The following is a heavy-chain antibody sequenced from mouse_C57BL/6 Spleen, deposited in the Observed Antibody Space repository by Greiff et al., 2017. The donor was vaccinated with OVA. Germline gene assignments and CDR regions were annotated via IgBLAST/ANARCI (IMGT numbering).Heavy chain of an antibody. CDR2: IYPGSGST. V-gene: IGHV1-55*01. D-gene: IGHD2-4*01. CDR1: GYTFTSYW. J-gene: IGHJ4*01. CDR3: ARKVYDYDGEGAMDY. Sequence: VQLQQPGAELVKPGASVKMSCKASGYTFTSYWITWVKQRPGQGLEWIGDIYPGSGSTNYNEKFKSKATLTVDTSSSTAYMQLSSLTSEDSAVYYCARKVYDYDGEGAMDYWGQGTSVTVSS.